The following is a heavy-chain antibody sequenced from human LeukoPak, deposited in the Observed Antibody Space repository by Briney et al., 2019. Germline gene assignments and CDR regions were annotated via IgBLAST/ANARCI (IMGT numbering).Heavy chain of an antibody. V-gene: IGHV4-61*01. D-gene: IGHD6-19*01. Sequence: SETLSLTCTVSGGSVSSGSYYWSWIRQPPGKGLEWIGYIYYSGSTNYNPSLKSRVTISVDTSKNQFSLKLSSVTAADTAVYYCARGPYSSGWYFDYWGQGTLVTVSS. CDR3: ARGPYSSGWYFDY. CDR1: GGSVSSGSYY. J-gene: IGHJ4*02. CDR2: IYYSGST.